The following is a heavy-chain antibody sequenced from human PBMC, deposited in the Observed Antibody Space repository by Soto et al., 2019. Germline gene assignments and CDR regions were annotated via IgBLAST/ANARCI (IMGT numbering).Heavy chain of an antibody. D-gene: IGHD3-3*01. V-gene: IGHV1-18*01. CDR3: ARDKYYDFWSGYYVGEYYYYMDV. CDR2: ISAYNGNT. Sequence: ASVKVSCKASGYTFTSYGISWVRQAPGQGLEWMGWISAYNGNTNYAQKLQGRVTMTTDTSTSTAYMELRSLRSDDTAVYYCARDKYYDFWSGYYVGEYYYYMDVWGKGTTVTVSS. J-gene: IGHJ6*03. CDR1: GYTFTSYG.